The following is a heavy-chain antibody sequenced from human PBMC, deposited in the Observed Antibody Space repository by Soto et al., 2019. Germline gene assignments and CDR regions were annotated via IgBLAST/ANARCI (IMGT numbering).Heavy chain of an antibody. Sequence: ASVKVSCKASGYTFTGYYMHWVRQAPGQGLEWMGIINPSGGSTSYAQKFQGRVTMTRDTSTSTVYMELSSLRSEDTAVYYCARDLRFLEWLFGPHYYYYYGMDVWGQGTTVTVSS. CDR2: INPSGGST. CDR3: ARDLRFLEWLFGPHYYYYYGMDV. D-gene: IGHD3-3*01. J-gene: IGHJ6*02. CDR1: GYTFTGYY. V-gene: IGHV1-46*01.